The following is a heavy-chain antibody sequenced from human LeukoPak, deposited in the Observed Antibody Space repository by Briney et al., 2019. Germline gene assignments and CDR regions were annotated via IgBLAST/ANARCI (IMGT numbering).Heavy chain of an antibody. V-gene: IGHV3-7*01. Sequence: GGSLRLSCAASGFTFSSYWMSWVRQAPGKGLEWVANIKQDGSEKYYVDSVKGRFTIPRDNAKNSLYLQMNSLRAEDTAVYYCARAPPRYCSSTSCYTFDYWGQGTLVTVSS. D-gene: IGHD2-2*02. CDR3: ARAPPRYCSSTSCYTFDY. J-gene: IGHJ4*02. CDR1: GFTFSSYW. CDR2: IKQDGSEK.